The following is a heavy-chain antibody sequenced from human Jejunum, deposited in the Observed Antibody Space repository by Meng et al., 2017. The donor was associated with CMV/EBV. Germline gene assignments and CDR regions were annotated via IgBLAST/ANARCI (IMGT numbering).Heavy chain of an antibody. CDR3: ARELPATNLNNGY. CDR2: INTITGNP. J-gene: IGHJ4*02. D-gene: IGHD6-25*01. Sequence: QVQLVQSGSELKKPGASVKISCKASGYTFTNHAIVWVRQAPGQGLEWMGWINTITGNPAYAQDCTGRFVFSLDTAVSTAYLQISSLKAEDTAVYYCARELPATNLNNGYWGQGTLVTVSS. CDR1: GYTFTNHA. V-gene: IGHV7-4-1*02.